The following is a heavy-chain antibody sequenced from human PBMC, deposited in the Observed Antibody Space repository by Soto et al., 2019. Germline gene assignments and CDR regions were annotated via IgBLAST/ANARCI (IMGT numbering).Heavy chain of an antibody. CDR1: GYTFTSYD. CDR3: ARGINYYDSGDDAFEI. V-gene: IGHV1-8*01. Sequence: QAQLVQSGAEVKKPGASVKVSCKASGYTFTSYDINWVRQATGQGLEWMGWMNPNSGNTGYAQKFQGRVTMPRNTSISTAYMELSSLRSEDTAVYYCARGINYYDSGDDAFEIWGQGTMVTVSS. CDR2: MNPNSGNT. D-gene: IGHD3-10*01. J-gene: IGHJ3*02.